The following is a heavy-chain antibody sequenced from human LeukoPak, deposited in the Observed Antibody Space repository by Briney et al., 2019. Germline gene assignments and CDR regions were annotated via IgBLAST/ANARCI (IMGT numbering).Heavy chain of an antibody. CDR3: ARDSNWSFDY. CDR2: ISSSNYSII. D-gene: IGHD7-27*01. J-gene: IGHJ4*02. V-gene: IGHV3-48*02. CDR1: GFTFSAYY. Sequence: GGSLRLSCAASGFTFSAYYMNWVRQAPGKGLEWISYISSSNYSIISYADSVKGRFTISRDNARRSLYLQMNSLRDEDTAVYYCARDSNWSFDYWGQGTLVTVSS.